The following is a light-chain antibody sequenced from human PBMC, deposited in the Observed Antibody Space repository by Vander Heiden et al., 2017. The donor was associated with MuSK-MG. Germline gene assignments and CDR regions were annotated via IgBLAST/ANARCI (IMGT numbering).Light chain of an antibody. Sequence: SYELTQPPSVSVSPGQTASITCSGDKLGNKYACWYQQKPGQSPVLVIYQDIKRPSGIPERFSGSNSGNTASLTISGTQAVDEAYDYCQAWETSTAVFGGGTKLTVL. V-gene: IGLV3-1*01. CDR3: QAWETSTAV. CDR2: QDI. CDR1: KLGNKY. J-gene: IGLJ2*01.